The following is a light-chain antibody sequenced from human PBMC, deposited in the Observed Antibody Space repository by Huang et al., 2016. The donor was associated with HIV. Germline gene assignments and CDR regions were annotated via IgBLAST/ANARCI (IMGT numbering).Light chain of an antibody. V-gene: IGKV1-39*01. Sequence: DIQMTQSPSSLSASIGDRVTITCRASQSISSHLHWYQQKPGKAPKLLIYGASKLQTGVPSRCRGSGSGTDFTLAISSLQPEDFATYYCQQSYDARTFGQGTKVEI. CDR3: QQSYDART. J-gene: IGKJ1*01. CDR1: QSISSH. CDR2: GAS.